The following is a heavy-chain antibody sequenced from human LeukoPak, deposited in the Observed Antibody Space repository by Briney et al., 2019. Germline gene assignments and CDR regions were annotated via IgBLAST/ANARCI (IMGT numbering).Heavy chain of an antibody. J-gene: IGHJ4*02. CDR1: GGSFSGYY. CDR2: INHSGST. V-gene: IGHV4-34*01. D-gene: IGHD2-21*02. CDR3: ARGPPTAFLDY. Sequence: SETLSLTCAVYGGSFSGYYWSWIRQPPGKGLEWIGEINHSGSTNYNPSLKSRVTISVDTSKNQFSLKLSSVTAADTAVYYCARGPPTAFLDYWGQGTLATVSS.